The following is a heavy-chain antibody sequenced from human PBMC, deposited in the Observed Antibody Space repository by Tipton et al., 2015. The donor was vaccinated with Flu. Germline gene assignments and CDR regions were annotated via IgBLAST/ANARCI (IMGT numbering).Heavy chain of an antibody. D-gene: IGHD2-2*01. CDR2: FGTMSHSGRT. CDR1: GDSISSDYF. CDR3: ARDPSLGMPDYFDS. Sequence: TLSLTCVVSGDSISSDYFWGWIRQPPGRGLEWIGTFGTMSHSGRTYYNPSLKNRVTISVDTSKNQFSLRLTSVTAADTAVYYCARDPSLGMPDYFDSWGQGILVTASS. J-gene: IGHJ4*02. V-gene: IGHV4-38-2*02.